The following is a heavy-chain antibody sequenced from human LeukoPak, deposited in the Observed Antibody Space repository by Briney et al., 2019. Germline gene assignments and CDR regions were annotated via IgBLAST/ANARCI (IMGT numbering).Heavy chain of an antibody. V-gene: IGHV3-53*01. CDR2: IYSAGST. CDR3: ARRAGAYTHPYDY. Sequence: GGSLSLSCTVSGFTVSSNSMSWVRQAPGKGLEWVSFIYSAGSTHYSDSVKGRFTISIDNSKNTLYLQMNSLRAEDTAVYYCARRAGAYTHPYDYWGQGTLVTVSS. D-gene: IGHD3-16*01. CDR1: GFTVSSNS. J-gene: IGHJ4*02.